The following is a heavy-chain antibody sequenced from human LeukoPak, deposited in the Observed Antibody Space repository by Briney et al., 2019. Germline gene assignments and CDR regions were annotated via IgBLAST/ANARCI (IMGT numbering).Heavy chain of an antibody. CDR2: ISGDGGST. D-gene: IGHD6-13*01. CDR1: GFTFDDYA. J-gene: IGHJ4*02. V-gene: IGHV3-43*02. CDR3: AKDGSSSSPFDY. Sequence: GGSLRLSCAASGFTFDDYAMHWGRQAPGKGLEWVSLISGDGGSTYYADSVKGRFTISRDNSKNSLYLQTNSLRTEDTALYYCAKDGSSSSPFDYWGQGTLVTVSS.